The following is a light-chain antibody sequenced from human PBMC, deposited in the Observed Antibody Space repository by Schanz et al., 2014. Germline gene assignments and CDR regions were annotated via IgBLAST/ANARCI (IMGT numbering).Light chain of an antibody. CDR2: EVS. Sequence: QSVLTQPPSASGSPGQSVTISCTGTSSDVGGYNYVSWYQQHPGKAPKLMIYEVSKRPSGVPDRFSGSKSGNTASLTVSGLQAEDEADYYCSSYAGSYTWVFGGGTKVTVL. CDR3: SSYAGSYTWV. J-gene: IGLJ3*02. V-gene: IGLV2-8*01. CDR1: SSDVGGYNY.